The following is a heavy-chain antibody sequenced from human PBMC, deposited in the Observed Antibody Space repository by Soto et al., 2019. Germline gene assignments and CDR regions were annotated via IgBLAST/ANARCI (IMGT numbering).Heavy chain of an antibody. D-gene: IGHD3-10*01. CDR2: IYYSGST. J-gene: IGHJ5*02. CDR1: GGSVSSGSYY. CDR3: ARVPRGLLWFGELLRFDP. V-gene: IGHV4-61*01. Sequence: TSETLSLTCTVSGGSVSSGSYYWSWIRQPPGKGLEWIGYIYYSGSTNYNPSLKSRVTISVDTSKNQFSLKLSSVTAADTAVYYCARVPRGLLWFGELLRFDPWGQGTLVTVS.